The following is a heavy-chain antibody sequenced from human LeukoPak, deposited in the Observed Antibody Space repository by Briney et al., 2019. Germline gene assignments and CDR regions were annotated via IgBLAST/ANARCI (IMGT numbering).Heavy chain of an antibody. CDR2: INTHNANT. CDR3: ARASITSLTGFDP. V-gene: IGHV1-18*01. Sequence: ASVKVSCKPSGYTFTSYGINWVRQAPGQGLEWMGWINTHNANTNYAQKLQGRVIMTTDTSTSTAYMELSSLRSEDTAVYYCARASITSLTGFDPWGQGTLVTVSS. J-gene: IGHJ5*02. D-gene: IGHD3-16*01. CDR1: GYTFTSYG.